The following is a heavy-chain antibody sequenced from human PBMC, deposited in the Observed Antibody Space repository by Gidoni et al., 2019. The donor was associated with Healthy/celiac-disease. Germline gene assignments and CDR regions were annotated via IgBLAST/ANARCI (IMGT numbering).Heavy chain of an antibody. Sequence: QEQLVASGGGVVQPGRSLRLSCAASGFTFSSSGMHWVRQAPGKGLEWVSVIWYDGSNKYYADSVKGRFTSSRDNSKNTLYLQMNSLRAEDTAVYYCAREGIGSGSYNYYYYYGMDVWGQGTTVTVSS. CDR1: GFTFSSSG. CDR3: AREGIGSGSYNYYYYYGMDV. CDR2: IWYDGSNK. D-gene: IGHD3-10*01. J-gene: IGHJ6*02. V-gene: IGHV3-33*01.